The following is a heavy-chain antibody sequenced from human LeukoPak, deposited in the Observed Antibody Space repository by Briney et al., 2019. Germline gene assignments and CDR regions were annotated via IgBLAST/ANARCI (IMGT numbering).Heavy chain of an antibody. D-gene: IGHD3-3*01. V-gene: IGHV4-59*11. CDR1: RGSISSHY. CDR3: ARGRITIFEVVIPHFDN. Sequence: PSETLSLTCTISRGSISSHYWSWIRQSPGKGLEWIASIDNTGNTNSNPSLKSRVTMSVDTSKNQFSLRLSSLIVADTAVYYCARGRITIFEVVIPHFDNWGQGTLVTVSS. J-gene: IGHJ4*02. CDR2: IDNTGNT.